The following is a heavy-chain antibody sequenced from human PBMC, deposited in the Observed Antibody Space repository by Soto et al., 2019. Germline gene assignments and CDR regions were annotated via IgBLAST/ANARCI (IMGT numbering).Heavy chain of an antibody. J-gene: IGHJ4*02. D-gene: IGHD3-16*02. V-gene: IGHV3-15*01. CDR3: TTDTRVEWDYIWGSYRYGSPY. CDR1: GCTFSNAW. Sequence: GSLRLSCAAFGCTFSNAWMSCVRQTPGKELEWAGRIKSKTDGGTTDYAAPVKGRFTISRDDSKNTLYLQMNSLKTEDTAVYYCTTDTRVEWDYIWGSYRYGSPYWGQGTLVTVSS. CDR2: IKSKTDGGTT.